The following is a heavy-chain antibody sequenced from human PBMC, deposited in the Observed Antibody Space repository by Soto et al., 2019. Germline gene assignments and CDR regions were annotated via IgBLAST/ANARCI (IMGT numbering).Heavy chain of an antibody. CDR1: GYTFTSYG. D-gene: IGHD4-17*01. V-gene: IGHV1-18*01. CDR2: ISAYNGNT. J-gene: IGHJ4*02. Sequence: GASVKVSCKASGYTFTSYGISWVRQAPGQGLEWMGWISAYNGNTNYAQKLQGRVTMTTDTSTSTAYMELRSLRSDDTAVYYCARDPNPTDYGDYFDYWGQGTLVTVSS. CDR3: ARDPNPTDYGDYFDY.